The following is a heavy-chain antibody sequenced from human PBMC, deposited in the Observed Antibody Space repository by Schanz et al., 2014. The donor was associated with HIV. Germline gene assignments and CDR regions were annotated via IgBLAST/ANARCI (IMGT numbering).Heavy chain of an antibody. V-gene: IGHV1-46*01. CDR1: GYTFTDHY. Sequence: QVQLVQSGAEVRKPGASVQVSCKASGYTFTDHYIHWMRQAPGQGLEWIAIINPIGGITSYAQKYQGRITVTRDTSTTTFYMEVSSLRSDDTAVYYCARAPYTSGWYGVDYWGQGTLVTVSS. D-gene: IGHD6-19*01. CDR3: ARAPYTSGWYGVDY. J-gene: IGHJ4*02. CDR2: INPIGGIT.